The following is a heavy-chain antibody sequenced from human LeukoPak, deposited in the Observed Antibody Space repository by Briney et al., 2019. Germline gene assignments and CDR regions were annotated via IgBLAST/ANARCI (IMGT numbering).Heavy chain of an antibody. CDR2: IKQDGSEK. Sequence: PGGSLRLSCAASGFTFSSYWMSWVRQAPGKGLEWVANIKQDGSEKYYVDSVKGRFTISRDNAKNSLYLQMNSLRAEDTAVYYCAREGVVVTAIGAFDIWGQGTMVTVSS. V-gene: IGHV3-7*01. CDR1: GFTFSSYW. D-gene: IGHD2-21*02. CDR3: AREGVVVTAIGAFDI. J-gene: IGHJ3*02.